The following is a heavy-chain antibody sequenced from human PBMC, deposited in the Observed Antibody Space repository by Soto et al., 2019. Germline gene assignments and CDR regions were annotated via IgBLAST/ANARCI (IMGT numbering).Heavy chain of an antibody. J-gene: IGHJ4*02. CDR2: IIPIFGTA. V-gene: IGHV1-69*13. Sequence: VKVSCKASGGTFSSYAISWVRQAPGQGLEWMGGIIPIFGTANYAQKFQGRVTITADESTSTAYMELSSLRSEDTAVYYCARGFDSSGYYRYYFDYWGQGTLVTVSS. CDR1: GGTFSSYA. D-gene: IGHD3-22*01. CDR3: ARGFDSSGYYRYYFDY.